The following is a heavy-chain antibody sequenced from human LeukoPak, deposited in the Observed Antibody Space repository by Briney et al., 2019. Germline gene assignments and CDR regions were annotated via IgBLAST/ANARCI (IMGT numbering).Heavy chain of an antibody. J-gene: IGHJ4*02. V-gene: IGHV4-59*01. CDR1: GGSISSYY. Sequence: PSETLSLTCTVSGGSISSYYWSWIRQPPGKGLEWIGYIYYSGSTNYNPSLKSRVTISVDTSKNQFSLKLSSVTAADTAVYYCARSGPPGPRGMVREVYFDYWGQGTLVTVSS. CDR2: IYYSGST. CDR3: ARSGPPGPRGMVREVYFDY. D-gene: IGHD3-10*01.